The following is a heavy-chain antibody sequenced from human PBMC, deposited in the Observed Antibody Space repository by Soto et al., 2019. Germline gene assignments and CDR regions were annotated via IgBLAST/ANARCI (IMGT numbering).Heavy chain of an antibody. D-gene: IGHD3-10*01. CDR2: INAGNGNT. V-gene: IGHV1-3*01. CDR1: GYTFTSYA. CDR3: ARPLGDAALDGYDAFDI. J-gene: IGHJ3*02. Sequence: QVRLVQSGAEVKKPGASVKVSCKASGYTFTSYAMHWVRQAPGQRLEWMGWINAGNGNTKYSQKFQGRVTITRDTSASTAYMELSSLRSEDTAVYYCARPLGDAALDGYDAFDIWGQGTMVTVSS.